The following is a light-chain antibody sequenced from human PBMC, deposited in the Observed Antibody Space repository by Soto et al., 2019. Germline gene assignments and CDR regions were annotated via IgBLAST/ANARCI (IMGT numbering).Light chain of an antibody. CDR3: QQYGSSPGT. CDR2: GAS. J-gene: IGKJ1*01. V-gene: IGKV3-20*01. CDR1: QSVSSSY. Sequence: EIVLTQSPGTLSLSPGERATLSCRASQSVSSSYLESYQQKPGQAPRLLIYGASSRATGIPDRFSGSGSGTDFTLTISRLEPEDFAVYNCQQYGSSPGTFGQGTKVEIK.